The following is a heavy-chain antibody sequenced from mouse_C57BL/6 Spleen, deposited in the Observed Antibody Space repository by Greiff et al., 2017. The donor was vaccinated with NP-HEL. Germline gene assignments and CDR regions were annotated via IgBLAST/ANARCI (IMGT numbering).Heavy chain of an antibody. CDR2: IDPSDSET. Sequence: QVQLQQPGAELVRPGSSVKLSCKASGYTFTSYWMHWVKQRPIQGLEWIGNIDPSDSETHYNQKFKDKATVTVDKSSSTAYMQLSSLTSEDSAVYYCASERGLGDDDWGQGTTLTVSS. J-gene: IGHJ2*01. V-gene: IGHV1-52*01. CDR1: GYTFTSYW. CDR3: ASERGLGDDD. D-gene: IGHD1-2*01.